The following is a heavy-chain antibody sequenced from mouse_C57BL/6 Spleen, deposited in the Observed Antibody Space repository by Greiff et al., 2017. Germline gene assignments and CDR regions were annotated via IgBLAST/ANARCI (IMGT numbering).Heavy chain of an antibody. CDR2: ISDGGSYT. V-gene: IGHV5-4*01. CDR3: ARDRDYYGSSYDY. CDR1: GFTFSSYA. J-gene: IGHJ2*01. Sequence: EVQLVESGGGLVKPGGSLKLSCAASGFTFSSYAMSWVRQTPEKRLEWVATISDGGSYTDYPDNVKGRFTISRDNAKNNLYLQMSHLKSEDTAMYYCARDRDYYGSSYDYWGQGTTLTVSS. D-gene: IGHD1-1*01.